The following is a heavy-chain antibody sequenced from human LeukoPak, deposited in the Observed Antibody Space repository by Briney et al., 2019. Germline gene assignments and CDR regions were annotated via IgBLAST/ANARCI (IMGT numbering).Heavy chain of an antibody. CDR1: GFTFSSYA. J-gene: IGHJ4*02. V-gene: IGHV3-23*01. CDR2: ISGSGGST. D-gene: IGHD5-12*01. CDR3: ALVEYSGYDSYFDY. Sequence: GGSLRLSCAASGFTFSSYAMSSVRQAPGKGLEWVSAISGSGGSTYYADSVKGRFTISRDNSKNTLYLQMNSLRAEDTAVYYCALVEYSGYDSYFDYWGQGTLVTVSS.